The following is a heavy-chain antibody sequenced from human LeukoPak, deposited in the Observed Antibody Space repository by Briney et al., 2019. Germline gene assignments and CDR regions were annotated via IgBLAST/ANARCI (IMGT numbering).Heavy chain of an antibody. D-gene: IGHD6-6*01. V-gene: IGHV1-69*06. CDR1: GGTFSSYA. Sequence: ASVKVSCKASGGTFSSYAIGWVRQAPGQGLEWMGGIIPIFGTANYAQKFQGRVTITADKSTSTAYMELSSLRSEDTAVYYCASVIAARFYYYYMDVWGKGTTVTVSS. CDR3: ASVIAARFYYYYMDV. CDR2: IIPIFGTA. J-gene: IGHJ6*03.